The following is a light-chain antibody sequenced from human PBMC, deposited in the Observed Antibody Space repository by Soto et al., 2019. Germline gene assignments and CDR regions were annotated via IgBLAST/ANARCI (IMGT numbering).Light chain of an antibody. V-gene: IGKV3-11*01. Sequence: EIVLTQSPATLSLSPGERVTLSCRASQSVGSYLAWYQQKPGQAPRLLIYGASNRATVIPARFSGSGSGTDFSLTISRLESEDFAVYYCQHRGKWPRTFGQGTKLEIK. CDR3: QHRGKWPRT. J-gene: IGKJ2*02. CDR2: GAS. CDR1: QSVGSY.